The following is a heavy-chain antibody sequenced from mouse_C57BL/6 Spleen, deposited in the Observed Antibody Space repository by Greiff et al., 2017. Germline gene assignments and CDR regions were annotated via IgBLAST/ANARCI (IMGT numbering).Heavy chain of an antibody. CDR2: INPNNGGT. D-gene: IGHD3-3*01. J-gene: IGHJ4*01. V-gene: IGHV1-26*01. CDR1: GYTFTDYY. Sequence: EVQLQQSGPELVKPGASVKISCKASGYTFTDYYMNWVKQSHGKSLEWIGDINPNNGGTSYNQKFKGKATLTVDKSSSTAYMELRSLTSEDSAVYYWARTDLGAMDYWGQGTSVTVSS. CDR3: ARTDLGAMDY.